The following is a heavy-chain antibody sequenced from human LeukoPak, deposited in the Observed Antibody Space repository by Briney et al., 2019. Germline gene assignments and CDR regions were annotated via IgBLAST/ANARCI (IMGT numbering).Heavy chain of an antibody. Sequence: GGSLRLSCVASGFTFSSYWMHWVRQAPGKGLVWVSRINSDGSSTKCADSVKGRFTISRDNAKNTLYLQMNSLRAEDTAVYYCAALDHGHDYWGQGTLVTVSS. CDR3: AALDHGHDY. CDR1: GFTFSSYW. J-gene: IGHJ4*02. CDR2: INSDGSST. V-gene: IGHV3-74*03.